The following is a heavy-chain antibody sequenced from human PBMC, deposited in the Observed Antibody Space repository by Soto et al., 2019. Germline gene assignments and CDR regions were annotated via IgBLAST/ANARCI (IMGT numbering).Heavy chain of an antibody. Sequence: TGGSLRLSCEASGFTFSGFDMHWVRQPTGKGLEWVSSIGTAGDTYYAVSVKGRFTISRDNAKNSLSLQMNSLRAGDMAVYFCAKSQEIGTRFFDSWGQGTQVTVSS. D-gene: IGHD6-13*01. CDR2: IGTAGDT. V-gene: IGHV3-13*01. CDR3: AKSQEIGTRFFDS. CDR1: GFTFSGFD. J-gene: IGHJ4*02.